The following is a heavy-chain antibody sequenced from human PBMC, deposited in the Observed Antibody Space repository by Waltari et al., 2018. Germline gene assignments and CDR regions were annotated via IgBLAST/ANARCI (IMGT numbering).Heavy chain of an antibody. CDR3: ATDSSSSVEAFDI. CDR2: IYYSGST. J-gene: IGHJ3*02. Sequence: QLQLQESGPGLVKPSEPLSLTCTVSGGSISSSSSSWGWIRQPPGTGLEWIGSIYYSGSTYHNPSLKSRVTISGDTAKNQFSLKLSSVTAADTAVYYCATDSSSSVEAFDIWGQGTMVTVSS. D-gene: IGHD6-6*01. V-gene: IGHV4-39*07. CDR1: GGSISSSSSS.